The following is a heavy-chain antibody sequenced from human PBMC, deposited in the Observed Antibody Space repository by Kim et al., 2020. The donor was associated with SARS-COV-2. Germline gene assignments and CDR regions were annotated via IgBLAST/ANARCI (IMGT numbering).Heavy chain of an antibody. CDR2: IYYSGGT. D-gene: IGHD5-18*01. Sequence: SETLSLTCTVSGGSISSYYWSWIRQPPGKGLEWIGYIYYSGGTNYNPSLKSRVTISVDTSNNQFSLKLTSVTAADTAVYYCARSDTHMVIDYWGQGTLVTVSS. V-gene: IGHV4-59*08. CDR3: ARSDTHMVIDY. CDR1: GGSISSYY. J-gene: IGHJ4*02.